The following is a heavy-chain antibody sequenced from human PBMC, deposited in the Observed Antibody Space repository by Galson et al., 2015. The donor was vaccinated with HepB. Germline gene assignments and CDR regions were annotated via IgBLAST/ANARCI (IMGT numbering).Heavy chain of an antibody. CDR2: IKQDESEK. J-gene: IGHJ4*02. CDR1: GLKFSNFW. CDR3: ASQGNLGHSYLNAPLGC. D-gene: IGHD5-18*01. Sequence: SLRLSCAASGLKFSNFWMTWVRQAPGKGLEWVATIKQDESEKYYVDSVTGRFNVSRDNAKNSLYLEMNTLRAEDTAVYYCASQGNLGHSYLNAPLGCWGQGTLVTVSS. V-gene: IGHV3-7*03.